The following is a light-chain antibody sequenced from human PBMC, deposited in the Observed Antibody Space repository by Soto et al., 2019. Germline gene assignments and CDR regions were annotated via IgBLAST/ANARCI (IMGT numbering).Light chain of an antibody. V-gene: IGKV3-20*01. Sequence: EIVLTQSPGTLSLSPGERATLSCRASQSVSSSSLAWYQQKPGQAPRLLIYTVSRRATGIPDRFSGSGSGTDFTLTISRLEPEDFAVYYCQQYNSSPTFGGGTRWISN. CDR1: QSVSSSS. CDR2: TVS. J-gene: IGKJ4*01. CDR3: QQYNSSPT.